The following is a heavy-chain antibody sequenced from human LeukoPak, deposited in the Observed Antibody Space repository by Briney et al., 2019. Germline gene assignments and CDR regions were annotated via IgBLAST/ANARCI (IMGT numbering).Heavy chain of an antibody. V-gene: IGHV3-11*04. CDR3: ARAPRSESGSYSVSDY. CDR1: GFTFSDYY. CDR2: ISNSGSII. J-gene: IGHJ4*02. D-gene: IGHD1-26*01. Sequence: GGSLRLSCAASGFTFSDYYMIWIRQAPGKGLEWVSFISNSGSIIYYADSLKGRFAISRDNAENSLYLQMNSLRAEDTAVYYCARAPRSESGSYSVSDYWGQGTLVTVSS.